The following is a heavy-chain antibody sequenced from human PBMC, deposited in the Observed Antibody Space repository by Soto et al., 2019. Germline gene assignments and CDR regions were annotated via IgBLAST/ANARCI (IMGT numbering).Heavy chain of an antibody. Sequence: EASVKVSCKASGGTFSSNTISWVRQAPGQGLEWMGRIIPILGIANYAQKFQGRVTITADKSTSTAYMELSSLRSEDTAVYYCARGGEPTYYYYMDVWGKGTTVTVSS. V-gene: IGHV1-69*02. J-gene: IGHJ6*03. CDR3: ARGGEPTYYYYMDV. CDR1: GGTFSSNT. CDR2: IIPILGIA. D-gene: IGHD1-26*01.